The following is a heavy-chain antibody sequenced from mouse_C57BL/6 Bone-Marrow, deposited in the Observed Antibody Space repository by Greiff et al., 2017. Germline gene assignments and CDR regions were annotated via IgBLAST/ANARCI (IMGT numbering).Heavy chain of an antibody. J-gene: IGHJ3*01. V-gene: IGHV1-15*01. CDR1: GYTFTDYE. CDR3: TRRATTVVAEGFAY. D-gene: IGHD1-1*01. CDR2: IDPETGGT. Sequence: VQLQQSGAELVRPGASVTLSCKASGYTFTDYEMHWVKQTPVHGLEWIGAIDPETGGTAYNQKFKGKALLTADKSSSTAYMELRSLTSEDSAVYYCTRRATTVVAEGFAYWGQGTLVTVSA.